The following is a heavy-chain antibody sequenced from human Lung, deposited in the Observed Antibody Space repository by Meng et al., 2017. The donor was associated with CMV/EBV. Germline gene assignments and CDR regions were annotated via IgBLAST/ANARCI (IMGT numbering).Heavy chain of an antibody. CDR1: RGSVTSSSSY. CDR3: AREDGEGGYFAN. CDR2: VYYDGST. J-gene: IGHJ4*01. V-gene: IGHV4-61*01. D-gene: IGHD5-24*01. Sequence: SXTXSLXCTVSRGSVTSSSSYWTWIRQPPGKGLEWIGYVYYDGSTNYNPSLKSRVTISLDTSKNQFSLDLRSVTAADTAVYYCAREDGEGGYFANWG.